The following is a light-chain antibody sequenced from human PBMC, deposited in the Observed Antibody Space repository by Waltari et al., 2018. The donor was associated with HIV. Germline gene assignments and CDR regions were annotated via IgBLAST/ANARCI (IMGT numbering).Light chain of an antibody. J-gene: IGLJ3*02. CDR3: ALYMTGAKWV. V-gene: IGLV8-61*01. CDR2: STY. Sequence: QTVVSQRHTFSVSPGGPVPPACPLDSASVSSKSYPLWFQQSPGQAPRTLISSTYSRSSGVPDRFSGSILGNKAALTITGAQADDDSVYFCALYMTGAKWVFGGGTKLTVL. CDR1: SASVSSKSY.